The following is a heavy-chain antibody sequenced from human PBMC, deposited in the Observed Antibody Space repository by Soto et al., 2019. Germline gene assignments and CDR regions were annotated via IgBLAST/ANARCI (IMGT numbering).Heavy chain of an antibody. J-gene: IGHJ4*02. CDR2: IKQDGSEN. Sequence: EVQLVESGGGLVQPGGSLRLSCAASGFTFSTYWMSWVRQAPGKGLEWVANIKQDGSENHYMNSVKGRFTISRDNAENSLYLQINNLRAEDTDVYYCASNCDYRFGYWGRGTLVNVSS. CDR1: GFTFSTYW. CDR3: ASNCDYRFGY. D-gene: IGHD4-17*01. V-gene: IGHV3-7*03.